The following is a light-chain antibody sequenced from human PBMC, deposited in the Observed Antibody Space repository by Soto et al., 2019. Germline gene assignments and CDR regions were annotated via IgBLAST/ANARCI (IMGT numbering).Light chain of an antibody. CDR1: QSVSSY. CDR2: DAS. CDR3: QQRSNWTRT. Sequence: EIVLPQSPAPLSLSPGERATLSCRASQSVSSYLAWYQQKPGQAPRLLIYDASNRATGIPARFSGSGSGTDFTLTISSLEPEDFAVYYCQQRSNWTRTFGQGT. V-gene: IGKV3-11*01. J-gene: IGKJ1*01.